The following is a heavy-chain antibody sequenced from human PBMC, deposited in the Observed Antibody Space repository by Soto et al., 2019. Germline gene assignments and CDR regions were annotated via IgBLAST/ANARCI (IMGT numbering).Heavy chain of an antibody. D-gene: IGHD5-18*01. CDR1: GGSFSGYY. V-gene: IGHV4-34*01. J-gene: IGHJ4*02. CDR3: ARVRVRGYSYGYLDY. Sequence: SETLSLTCAVYGGSFSGYYWSWIRQPPGKGLEWIGEINHSGSTNYNPSLKSRVTISVDTSKNQFSLKLSSVTAADTAVYYCARVRVRGYSYGYLDYWGQGTLVTVSS. CDR2: INHSGST.